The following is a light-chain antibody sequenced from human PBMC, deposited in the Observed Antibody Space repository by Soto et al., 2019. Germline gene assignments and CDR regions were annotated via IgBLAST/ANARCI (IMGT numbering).Light chain of an antibody. CDR3: QQRSNWPWT. CDR2: DAS. V-gene: IGKV3-11*01. CDR1: QSVSSY. J-gene: IGKJ1*01. Sequence: EIVLTHSPATLSLSPGERATLSCRASQSVSSYLAWYQQKPGQAPRLLIYDASNRATGIPARFSCSGSGTDFSLTISSLEPEDFAVYYCQQRSNWPWTFGQGTKVEIK.